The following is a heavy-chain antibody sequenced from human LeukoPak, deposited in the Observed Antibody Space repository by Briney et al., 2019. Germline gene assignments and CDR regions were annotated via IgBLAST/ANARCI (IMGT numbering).Heavy chain of an antibody. CDR2: IYSGGST. J-gene: IGHJ4*02. V-gene: IGHV3-53*01. D-gene: IGHD3-10*01. CDR3: ARDRKDGSGSG. CDR1: GFTFTNYA. Sequence: GGSLRLSCAASGFTFTNYAMSWVRQAPGKGLEWVSVIYSGGSTYYAGSVKGRFTISRDNSKNTLYLQMNSLRAEDTAVYYCARDRKDGSGSGWGQGTLATVSS.